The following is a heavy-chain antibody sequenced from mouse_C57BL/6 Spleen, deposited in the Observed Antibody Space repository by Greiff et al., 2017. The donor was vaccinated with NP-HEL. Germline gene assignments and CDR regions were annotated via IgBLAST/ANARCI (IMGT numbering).Heavy chain of an antibody. V-gene: IGHV14-3*01. CDR1: GFNIKNTY. J-gene: IGHJ4*01. CDR2: IDPANGNT. D-gene: IGHD1-1*01. CDR3: ARGPFITTVVATRNYAMDY. Sequence: VQLKESVAELVRPGASVKLSCTASGFNIKNTYMHWVKQRPEQGLEWIGRIDPANGNTKYAPKFQGKATITADTSSNTAYLQLSSLTSEDTAIYYCARGPFITTVVATRNYAMDYWGQGTSVTVSS.